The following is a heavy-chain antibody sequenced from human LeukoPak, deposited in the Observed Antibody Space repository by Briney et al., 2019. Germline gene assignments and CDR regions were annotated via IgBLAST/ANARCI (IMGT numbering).Heavy chain of an antibody. V-gene: IGHV3-33*06. D-gene: IGHD3-22*01. Sequence: GGSLRLSCAASGFTFSSYGMHWVRQAPGKGLEWVAVILNDGSQEKYADSVKGRFTISRDNSKNTLYLQMNSLRAEDTAVYYCAKARYYYDNSGYSGLDYWGQGTLVTVSS. CDR3: AKARYYYDNSGYSGLDY. CDR2: ILNDGSQE. J-gene: IGHJ4*02. CDR1: GFTFSSYG.